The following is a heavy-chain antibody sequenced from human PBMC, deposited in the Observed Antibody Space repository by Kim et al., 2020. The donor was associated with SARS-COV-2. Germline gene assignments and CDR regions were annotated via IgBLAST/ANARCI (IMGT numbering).Heavy chain of an antibody. CDR3: ARHEGELLPHDAFDI. Sequence: SVKVSCKASGGTFSSYAISWVRQAPGQGLEWMGGIIPIFGTANYAQKFQGRVTITADESTSTAYMELSSLRSEDTAVYYCARHEGELLPHDAFDIWGQGTMVTVSS. J-gene: IGHJ3*02. V-gene: IGHV1-69*13. D-gene: IGHD3-10*01. CDR2: IIPIFGTA. CDR1: GGTFSSYA.